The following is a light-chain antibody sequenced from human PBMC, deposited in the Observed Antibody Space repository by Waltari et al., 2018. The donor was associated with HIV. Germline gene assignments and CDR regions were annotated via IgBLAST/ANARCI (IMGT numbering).Light chain of an antibody. CDR2: KAS. CDR1: QNINTW. Sequence: DVQMTQSPSTLSASVGDRVTLTCRASQNINTWLAWYQQKPGKAPKLLIYKASTLESGVPSRFSGSGSGTEFTLTISSLQPDDFATYYCQQYNNWYTFGQGTKLESK. V-gene: IGKV1-5*03. J-gene: IGKJ2*01. CDR3: QQYNNWYT.